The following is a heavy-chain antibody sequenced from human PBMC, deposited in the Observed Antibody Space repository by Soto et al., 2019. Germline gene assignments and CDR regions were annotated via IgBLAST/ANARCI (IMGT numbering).Heavy chain of an antibody. Sequence: SETLSLTCTVSGGSISSSSYYWGWIRQPPGKGLEWIGSIYYSGSTYYNPSLKSRVTISVDTSKNQFSLKLSSVTAADTAVYYCAKEYSSLSISFDYWGQGTLVTVSS. V-gene: IGHV4-39*02. CDR3: AKEYSSLSISFDY. CDR2: IYYSGST. D-gene: IGHD6-13*01. J-gene: IGHJ4*02. CDR1: GGSISSSSYY.